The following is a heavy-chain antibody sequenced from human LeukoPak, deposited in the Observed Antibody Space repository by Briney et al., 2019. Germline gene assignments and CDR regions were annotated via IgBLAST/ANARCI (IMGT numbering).Heavy chain of an antibody. J-gene: IGHJ4*02. Sequence: SETLSLTCTVSGGSISSSSYYWGWIRQPPGKGLEWIGSIYYSGSTYYNPSLKSRVTISVDTSKNQFSLKLSSVTAADTAVYYCARSLNDSSGSYYFDYWGQGTLVTVSS. CDR3: ARSLNDSSGSYYFDY. D-gene: IGHD3-22*01. V-gene: IGHV4-39*07. CDR2: IYYSGST. CDR1: GGSISSSSYY.